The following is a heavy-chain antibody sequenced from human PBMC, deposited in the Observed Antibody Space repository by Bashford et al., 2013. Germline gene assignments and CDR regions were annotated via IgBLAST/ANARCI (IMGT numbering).Heavy chain of an antibody. Sequence: GESLKISCEGPGYNFKNYWIAWVRQTARERPGVDGGSSIRVTLIPRYSPSLQRQFTISADKSTSTAFLQWTSLQASDTGMYYCARRSSGANDDSFDVWGQGTLVTVSS. J-gene: IGHJ3*01. CDR2: SIRVTLIP. CDR3: ARRSSGANDDSFDV. D-gene: IGHD6-25*01. CDR1: GYNFKNYW. V-gene: IGHV5-51*01.